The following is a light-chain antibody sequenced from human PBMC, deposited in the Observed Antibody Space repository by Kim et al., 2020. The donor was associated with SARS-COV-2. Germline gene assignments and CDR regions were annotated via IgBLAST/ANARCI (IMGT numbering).Light chain of an antibody. CDR1: QRVSSN. J-gene: IGKJ4*01. V-gene: IGKV3-15*01. Sequence: EIVMTQSPATLSVSPGERATLSCRASQRVSSNLAWYQQKPGQAPRLLIYGAFTRATGIPVRFSGSGSGTDFTLTITSLQFEDFAVYYCQQYNNWPLTFGGGTKVDIK. CDR3: QQYNNWPLT. CDR2: GAF.